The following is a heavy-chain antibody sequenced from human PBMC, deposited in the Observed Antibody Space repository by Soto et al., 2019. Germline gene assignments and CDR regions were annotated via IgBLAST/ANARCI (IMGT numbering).Heavy chain of an antibody. CDR1: DGSLSPNY. CDR3: ARLGAYYQAVDS. V-gene: IGHV4-59*08. D-gene: IGHD3-22*01. CDR2: IYYAGTT. J-gene: IGHJ4*02. Sequence: QVQLQESGPGLVKPSETLSLRCTVSDGSLSPNYWTWIRQAPGKGLEWIGYIYYAGTTTYNPSLKSRVSISIDTSKNEVALKLASVPAADTAVYSCARLGAYYQAVDSWGQGTLVTVSS.